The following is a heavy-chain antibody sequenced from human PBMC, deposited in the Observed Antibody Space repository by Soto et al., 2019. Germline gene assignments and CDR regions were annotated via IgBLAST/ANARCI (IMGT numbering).Heavy chain of an antibody. CDR1: GFTFSNAW. J-gene: IGHJ6*03. V-gene: IGHV3-15*01. Sequence: PGGSLRLSCAASGFTFSNAWMSWVRQAPGKGLEWVGRIKSKTDGGTTDYAAPVKGRFTISRDDSKNTLYLQMNSLKTEDTAVYYCTTDPIFLRRGYYMDVWGKGTTVTVSS. CDR2: IKSKTDGGTT. CDR3: TTDPIFLRRGYYMDV. D-gene: IGHD4-17*01.